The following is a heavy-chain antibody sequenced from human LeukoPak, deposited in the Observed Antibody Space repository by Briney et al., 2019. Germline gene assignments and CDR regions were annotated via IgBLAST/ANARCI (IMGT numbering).Heavy chain of an antibody. D-gene: IGHD2-2*01. CDR1: GFTFSSYS. CDR2: ISSSSSYI. V-gene: IGHV3-21*01. J-gene: IGHJ4*02. CDR3: ARDCSSTSCYLITPYDY. Sequence: PGGSLRLSCAASGFTFSSYSMNWVRQAPGKGLEWASSISSSSSYIYYADSVKGRFTISRDNAKNSLYLQMNGLRAEDTAVYYCARDCSSTSCYLITPYDYWGQGTLVTVSS.